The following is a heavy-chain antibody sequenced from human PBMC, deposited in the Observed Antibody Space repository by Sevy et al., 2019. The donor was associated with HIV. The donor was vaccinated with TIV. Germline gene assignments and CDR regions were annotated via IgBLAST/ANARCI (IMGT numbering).Heavy chain of an antibody. CDR1: GFTFSIYA. Sequence: GGSLILSCAASGFTFSIYAMSWVRQAPGKGLEWVSVISITGGSTYYAHSVKGRFTISRDNSNNTLYLQMNTLRAEDTAVYYCAKDRVSGTYYTGDFDYWGQGTLVTVSS. J-gene: IGHJ4*02. CDR2: ISITGGST. V-gene: IGHV3-23*01. D-gene: IGHD3-10*01. CDR3: AKDRVSGTYYTGDFDY.